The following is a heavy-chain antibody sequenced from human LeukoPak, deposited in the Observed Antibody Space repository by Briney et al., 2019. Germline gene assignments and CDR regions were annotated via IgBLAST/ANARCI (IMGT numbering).Heavy chain of an antibody. Sequence: ASVKVSCKISGYXFTELSMLWVRQAPGKGLEWMGGFDPEDDEKMYAQKFQGRVTMTEDTSTDTAYMELSSLRSEDTAVYYCAAELSSGYFDYWGQGTLVTVSS. CDR3: AAELSSGYFDY. V-gene: IGHV1-24*01. D-gene: IGHD3-22*01. CDR1: GYXFTELS. J-gene: IGHJ4*02. CDR2: FDPEDDEK.